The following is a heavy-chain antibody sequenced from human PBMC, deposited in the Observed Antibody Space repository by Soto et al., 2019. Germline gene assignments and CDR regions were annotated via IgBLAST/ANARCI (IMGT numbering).Heavy chain of an antibody. CDR3: ANLLTNDFWSGYHDYYYYMDV. CDR1: GFTFSSYG. D-gene: IGHD3-3*01. J-gene: IGHJ6*03. CDR2: ISYDGSNK. V-gene: IGHV3-30*18. Sequence: PGGSLRLSCAASGFTFSSYGMHWVRQAPGKGLEWVAVISYDGSNKYYADSVKGRFTISRDNSKNTLYLQMNSLRAEDTAVYYCANLLTNDFWSGYHDYYYYMDVWGKGTTVTVSS.